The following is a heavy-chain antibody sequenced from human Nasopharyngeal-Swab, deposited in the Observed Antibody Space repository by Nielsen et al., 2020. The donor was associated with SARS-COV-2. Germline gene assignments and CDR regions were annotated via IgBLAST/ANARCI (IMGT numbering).Heavy chain of an antibody. CDR1: GFTFSSYG. V-gene: IGHV3-30*18. Sequence: GESLKISCAASGFTFSSYGMHWVRQAPGKGPEWVAVISYDGSNKYYADSVKGRFTISRDNSKNTLYLQMNSLRAEDTAVYYCAKDITGYSSGWFYYYYYMDVWGKGTTVTVS. J-gene: IGHJ6*03. CDR3: AKDITGYSSGWFYYYYYMDV. CDR2: ISYDGSNK. D-gene: IGHD6-19*01.